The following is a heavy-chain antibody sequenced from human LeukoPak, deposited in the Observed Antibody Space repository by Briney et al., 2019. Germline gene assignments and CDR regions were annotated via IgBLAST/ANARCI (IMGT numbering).Heavy chain of an antibody. CDR1: GGSFGGYY. CDR2: IKKTGSET. V-gene: IGHV3-7*01. J-gene: IGHJ4*02. Sequence: PSETLSLTCAVYGGSFGGYYWSWVRQAPGRGLEWVAYIKKTGSETYYVDSVKGRFTITRDNARNSLFLQMNSLRAEDTAVYYCAREDGYCSGGNCYSYFDSWGQGTLVTVSS. D-gene: IGHD2-15*01. CDR3: AREDGYCSGGNCYSYFDS.